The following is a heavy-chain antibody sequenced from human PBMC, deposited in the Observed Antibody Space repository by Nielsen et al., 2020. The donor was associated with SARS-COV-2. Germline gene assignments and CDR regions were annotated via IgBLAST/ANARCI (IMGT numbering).Heavy chain of an antibody. J-gene: IGHJ4*02. CDR2: IIPIFGTA. D-gene: IGHD5-24*01. Sequence: SVQVSCKASGGTFSSYAISWVRQAPGQGLEWMGGIIPIFGTANYAQKFQGRVTITADESTSTAYMELSSLRSEDTAVYYCARGRWLQYSTDFDYWGQGTLVTVSS. CDR3: ARGRWLQYSTDFDY. CDR1: GGTFSSYA. V-gene: IGHV1-69*13.